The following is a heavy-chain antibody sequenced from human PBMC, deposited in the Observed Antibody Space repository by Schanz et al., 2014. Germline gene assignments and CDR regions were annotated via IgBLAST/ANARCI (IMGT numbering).Heavy chain of an antibody. V-gene: IGHV3-23*01. CDR2: ISGSGGST. CDR3: VKDLQRELLRDDHYYGMDV. J-gene: IGHJ6*02. CDR1: GFTFSSYA. D-gene: IGHD1-26*01. Sequence: EVQLLESGGGLVQPGGSLRLSCAASGFTFSSYAMSWVRQAPGKGLEWVSAISGSGGSTYYADSVKGRFIISRDNSKNTMYLQMNSLRAEDTAVYYCVKDLQRELLRDDHYYGMDVWGQGTTVTVSS.